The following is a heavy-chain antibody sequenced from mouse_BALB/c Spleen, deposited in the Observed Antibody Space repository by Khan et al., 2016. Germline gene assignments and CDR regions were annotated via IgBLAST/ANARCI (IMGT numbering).Heavy chain of an antibody. Sequence: EVQLQESGPGLVKPSQSLSLTCTVTGYSITSDYAWNWIRQFPGNKLEWMGYISYNGTTTYNPSLKSRLSITRDTSKNQFFLQLNSVTTEDTATDYCARWLDAMDYWGQGTSVTVSS. D-gene: IGHD2-2*01. CDR3: ARWLDAMDY. V-gene: IGHV3-2*02. CDR2: ISYNGTT. CDR1: GYSITSDYA. J-gene: IGHJ4*01.